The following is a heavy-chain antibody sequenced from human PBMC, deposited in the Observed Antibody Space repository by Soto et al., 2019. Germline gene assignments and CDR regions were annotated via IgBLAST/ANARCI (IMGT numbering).Heavy chain of an antibody. V-gene: IGHV1-69*02. CDR2: IIPILGIA. J-gene: IGHJ4*02. CDR3: ARAESEAGTPFDY. Sequence: ASVKVSCKASGGTFSSYTISWVRQAPGQGLEWMGRIIPILGIANYAQKFQGRVTITADKSTSTAYMELSSLRSEDTAVYYCARAESEAGTPFDYWGQGTLVTVSS. CDR1: GGTFSSYT. D-gene: IGHD6-19*01.